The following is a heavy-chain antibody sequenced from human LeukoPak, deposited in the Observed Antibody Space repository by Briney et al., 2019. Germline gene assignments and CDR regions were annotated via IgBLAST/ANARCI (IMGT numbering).Heavy chain of an antibody. J-gene: IGHJ4*02. D-gene: IGHD3-22*01. CDR2: ISYDGSNK. V-gene: IGHV3-30-3*01. CDR1: GFTFSSYA. CDR3: ARERTMIVVVIPFDY. Sequence: GRSLRLSCAASGFTFSSYAMHWVRQAPGKGLEWVAVISYDGSNKYYADSVKGRFTISRDNSKNTLYLQMNSLRAEDTAVYYCARERTMIVVVIPFDYWGQGTLVTVSS.